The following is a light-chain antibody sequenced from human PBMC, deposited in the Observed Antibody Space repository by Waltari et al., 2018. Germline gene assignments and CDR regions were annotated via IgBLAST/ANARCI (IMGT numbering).Light chain of an antibody. V-gene: IGKV1-5*03. CDR2: QAS. J-gene: IGKJ4*01. CDR3: QQYNHYSPLT. CDR1: QSIGNW. Sequence: IQMTQSPSTLSASVGDRVTITCRASQSIGNWLAWYQQRPGKAPNLLMYQASNLQSGVPSRFSGSGSGTEFTLTISSLQPDDFATYFCQQYNHYSPLTFGGGTKMEIK.